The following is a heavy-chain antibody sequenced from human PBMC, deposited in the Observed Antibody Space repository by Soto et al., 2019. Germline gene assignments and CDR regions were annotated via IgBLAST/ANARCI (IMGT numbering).Heavy chain of an antibody. CDR2: INTYNGNT. CDR3: ARDWFGVDY. CDR1: GYTFTNYG. Sequence: QVQLVQSGAEVKKPGASVKVSCKASGYTFTNYGISWVRQAPGQGLEWMGWINTYNGNTNYAQKLQGRVTMTTDTSRRTAYMELRSLGSDDTAVYYCARDWFGVDYWGQGTLVTVSS. J-gene: IGHJ4*02. V-gene: IGHV1-18*01. D-gene: IGHD3-16*01.